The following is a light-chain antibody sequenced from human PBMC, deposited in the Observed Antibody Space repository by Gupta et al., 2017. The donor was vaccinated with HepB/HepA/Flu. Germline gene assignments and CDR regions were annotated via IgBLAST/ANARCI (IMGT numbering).Light chain of an antibody. Sequence: EIVLTQSPATLSLSPGERATLSCRASQSVSSYLAWYQQKPGQAPRLLIYDASNRATGIPARFSGSGAGTDVTLTISSLEPEYFAVYYCQQRKTFGGGTKVEIK. V-gene: IGKV3-11*01. CDR3: QQRKT. J-gene: IGKJ4*01. CDR1: QSVSSY. CDR2: DAS.